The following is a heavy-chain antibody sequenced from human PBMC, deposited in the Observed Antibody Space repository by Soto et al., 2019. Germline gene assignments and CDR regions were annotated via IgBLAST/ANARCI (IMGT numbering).Heavy chain of an antibody. J-gene: IGHJ5*02. CDR3: ARHSVPPTVDNPYNWSDP. CDR1: GYSFTSYW. CDR2: IYPGDSDT. Sequence: GEFLKISCKGSGYSFTSYWIGWVRQMPGKGLEWMGIIYPGDSDTRYSPSFQGQVTISADKSISTAYLQWSSLKASDTAMYYCARHSVPPTVDNPYNWSDPWGQGTLVTVSS. V-gene: IGHV5-51*01. D-gene: IGHD4-17*01.